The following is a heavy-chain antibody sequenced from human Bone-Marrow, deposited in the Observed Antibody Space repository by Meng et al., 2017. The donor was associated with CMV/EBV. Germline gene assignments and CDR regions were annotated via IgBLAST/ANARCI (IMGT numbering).Heavy chain of an antibody. CDR1: GYTFTSYD. V-gene: IGHV1-8*01. D-gene: IGHD3-22*01. CDR2: MNPNSGNT. CDR3: ARGTMIVVVIANYYALDV. Sequence: ASVKVSCKASGYTFTSYDINWVRQATGQGLEWMGWMNPNSGNTGYAQKFQGRVTMTRNTSISTAYMERSSLRSEDTAVYYCARGTMIVVVIANYYALDVWGQGTTVTVSS. J-gene: IGHJ6*02.